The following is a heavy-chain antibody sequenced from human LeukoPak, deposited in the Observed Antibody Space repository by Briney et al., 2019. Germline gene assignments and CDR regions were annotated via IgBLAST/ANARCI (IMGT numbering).Heavy chain of an antibody. CDR3: ARPSTLDGDYVNYFDY. CDR2: TIPIFGTA. J-gene: IGHJ4*02. CDR1: GGTLISYA. Sequence: SVKVSCKASGGTLISYAISWVRQAPGQGLEWMGGTIPIFGTANYTQKFPGRVTITTDESTSTAYRELSSLRSEDTAVYYCARPSTLDGDYVNYFDYWGQGTLVTVSS. D-gene: IGHD4-17*01. V-gene: IGHV1-69*05.